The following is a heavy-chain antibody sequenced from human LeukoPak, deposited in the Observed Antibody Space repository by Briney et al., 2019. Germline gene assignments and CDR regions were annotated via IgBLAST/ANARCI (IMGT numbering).Heavy chain of an antibody. J-gene: IGHJ4*02. CDR3: SRHLYSSAWYEEN. CDR2: IRSKADRHPT. CDR1: GFTFSGSA. D-gene: IGHD6-19*01. Sequence: GGSLSLSCAASGFTFSGSAVHWVRQASGKGLEWVGHIRSKADRHPTAYAASVQGRFTIYRDESNNTAYLHMNSLKIEDAAVYFCSRHLYSSAWYEENWGQGTLVTVSS. V-gene: IGHV3-73*01.